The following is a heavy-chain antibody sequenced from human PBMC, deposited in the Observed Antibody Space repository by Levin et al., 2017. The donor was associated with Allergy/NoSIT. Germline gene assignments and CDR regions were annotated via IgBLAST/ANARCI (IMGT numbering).Heavy chain of an antibody. CDR2: INHSGST. V-gene: IGHV4-34*01. Sequence: SETLSLTCAVYGGSFSGYYWSWIRQPPGKGLEWIGEINHSGSTNYNPSLKSRVTISVDTSKNQFSLKLSSVTAADTAVYYCARGRHYYGSGSYYRRGYFDLWGRGTLVTVSS. CDR3: ARGRHYYGSGSYYRRGYFDL. D-gene: IGHD3-10*01. CDR1: GGSFSGYY. J-gene: IGHJ2*01.